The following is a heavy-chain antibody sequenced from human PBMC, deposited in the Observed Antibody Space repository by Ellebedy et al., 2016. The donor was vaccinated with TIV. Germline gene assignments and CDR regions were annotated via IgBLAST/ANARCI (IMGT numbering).Heavy chain of an antibody. J-gene: IGHJ3*02. Sequence: GESLKISCAASGFTFSSYSMNWVRQPPGKGLEWVANIKQDGSEKYAVDSVKGRFTISRDKDKNSLYLQMNSLRAEDTAVYYCARERAVIVGYAFDIWGQGTMVTVSS. CDR2: IKQDGSEK. CDR1: GFTFSSYS. V-gene: IGHV3-7*01. D-gene: IGHD3-22*01. CDR3: ARERAVIVGYAFDI.